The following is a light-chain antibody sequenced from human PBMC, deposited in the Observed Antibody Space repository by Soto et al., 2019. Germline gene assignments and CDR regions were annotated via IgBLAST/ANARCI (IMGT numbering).Light chain of an antibody. CDR1: STDVGGYNY. V-gene: IGLV2-14*01. CDR3: TSYTSTNSWV. Sequence: QSALTQPASVSGSLGQSITISCTGTSTDVGGYNYVSWYQQHPGKAPKVMIYEVNNRPSGVSNRFSGSKSGNTASLTISGHQAEDEAAYYCTSYTSTNSWVFGGGTKLTVL. CDR2: EVN. J-gene: IGLJ3*02.